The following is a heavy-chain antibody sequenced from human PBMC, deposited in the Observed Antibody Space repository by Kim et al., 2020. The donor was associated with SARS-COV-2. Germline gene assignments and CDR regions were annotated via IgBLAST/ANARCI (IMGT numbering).Heavy chain of an antibody. CDR1: GGTFSSYA. V-gene: IGHV1-69*13. CDR3: ARESEGNYYDSSGHYLD. CDR2: IIPIFGTA. D-gene: IGHD3-22*01. Sequence: SVKVSCKASGGTFSSYAISWVRQAPGQGLEWMGGIIPIFGTANYAQKFQGRVTITADESTSTAYMELSSLRSEDTAVYYCARESEGNYYDSSGHYLDWGQGPLVTVSS. J-gene: IGHJ4*02.